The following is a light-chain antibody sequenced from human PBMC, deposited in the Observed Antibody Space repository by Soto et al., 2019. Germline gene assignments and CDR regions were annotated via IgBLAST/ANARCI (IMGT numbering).Light chain of an antibody. CDR2: GAS. V-gene: IGKV3-20*01. Sequence: PGTLSLSPGERTTLSCRASQSVSSSYLAWYQQKPGQAPRLLIYGASNRATGIPDRFSGSWSETDFTLTISRLETEDFALYYCQHYQVGQPIAFGRGTRLEIK. CDR3: QHYQVGQPIA. CDR1: QSVSSSY. J-gene: IGKJ5*01.